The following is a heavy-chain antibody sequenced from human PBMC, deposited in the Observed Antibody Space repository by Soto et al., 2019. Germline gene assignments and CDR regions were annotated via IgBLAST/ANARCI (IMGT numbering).Heavy chain of an antibody. CDR3: ARSDRGGYDAFDI. D-gene: IGHD5-12*01. Sequence: SVKVSCKASGGTFSSYAISWVRQAPGRGLEWMGGIIPIFGAPNYAQKFRGRLTITADESTSTAYMYLTSLTSEDTAVYYCARSDRGGYDAFDIWGQGTMVTVSS. CDR1: GGTFSSYA. CDR2: IIPIFGAP. V-gene: IGHV1-69*13. J-gene: IGHJ3*02.